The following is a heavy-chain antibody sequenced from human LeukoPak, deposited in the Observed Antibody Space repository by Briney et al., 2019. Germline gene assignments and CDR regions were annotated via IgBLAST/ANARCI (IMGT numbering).Heavy chain of an antibody. V-gene: IGHV1-18*01. CDR1: GYTFTSYG. J-gene: IGHJ4*02. CDR2: ISAYNGNT. D-gene: IGHD6-13*01. Sequence: VASVKVSCKASGYTFTSYGISWVRQAPGQGLEWMGWISAYNGNTNYAQKLQGRVTMTTDTSTSTAYMELRSLRSDDTAVYCCASPRVPYSSSSQLDYWGQGTLVTVSS. CDR3: ASPRVPYSSSSQLDY.